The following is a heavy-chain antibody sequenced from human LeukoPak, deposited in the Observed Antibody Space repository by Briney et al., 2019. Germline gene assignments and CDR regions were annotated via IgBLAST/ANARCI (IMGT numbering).Heavy chain of an antibody. CDR2: IYYSGST. J-gene: IGHJ6*03. V-gene: IGHV4-59*11. CDR1: GGSMSSHY. D-gene: IGHD3-3*01. CDR3: ARAPRDYDFWSGYGHHYYMDV. Sequence: SETLCLTCTVSGGSMSSHYWSWIRQPPGKGLEWIGDIYYSGSTNCKPSLKSRVTISVDTSKNQFSLKLSSVTAAATAVYYCARAPRDYDFWSGYGHHYYMDVWGKGTTVTVSS.